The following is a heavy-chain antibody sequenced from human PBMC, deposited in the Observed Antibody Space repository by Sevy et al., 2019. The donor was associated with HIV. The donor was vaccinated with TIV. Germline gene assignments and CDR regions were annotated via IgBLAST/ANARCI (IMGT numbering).Heavy chain of an antibody. CDR3: AKDSSPCSGGSCYWLDY. J-gene: IGHJ4*02. CDR1: GFTFSSYG. CDR2: ISYDGSNK. Sequence: GGSLRLSCAASGFTFSSYGMHWVRQAPGKGLEWVAVISYDGSNKYYADSVKGRFTISRDNSKNTLYLQMNSLRAGDTAVYYCAKDSSPCSGGSCYWLDYWGQGTLVTVSS. V-gene: IGHV3-30*18. D-gene: IGHD2-15*01.